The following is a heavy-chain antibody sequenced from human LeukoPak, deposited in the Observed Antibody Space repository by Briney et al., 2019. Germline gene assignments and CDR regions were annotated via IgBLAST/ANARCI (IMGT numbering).Heavy chain of an antibody. J-gene: IGHJ5*02. D-gene: IGHD2-2*01. CDR3: ARERVVPAAIIYGEFDP. CDR2: IIPLFGAT. CDR1: GGTLSDSA. V-gene: IGHV1-69*05. Sequence: GSSVKVSCKASGGTLSDSAISWVRPAPGQGLEWMGGIIPLFGATYYPQKFQGRVTISTDESTTTAYMELSTLRFEDTAIYYCARERVVPAAIIYGEFDPWGQGSLVTVSS.